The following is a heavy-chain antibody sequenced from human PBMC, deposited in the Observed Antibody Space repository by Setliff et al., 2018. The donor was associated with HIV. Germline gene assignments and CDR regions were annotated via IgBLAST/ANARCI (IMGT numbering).Heavy chain of an antibody. J-gene: IGHJ4*02. CDR1: GGSISSHY. CDR2: IYYSGSP. Sequence: SETLSLTCTVSGGSISSHYWTWTRQPPGKELEWIGSIYYSGSPNYNPSLKSRVTMSVDTSKNQFSLMLGSMTAADTAVYYCARERLSRLGFDYWGQGTLVTVSS. CDR3: ARERLSRLGFDY. D-gene: IGHD1-1*01. V-gene: IGHV4-59*11.